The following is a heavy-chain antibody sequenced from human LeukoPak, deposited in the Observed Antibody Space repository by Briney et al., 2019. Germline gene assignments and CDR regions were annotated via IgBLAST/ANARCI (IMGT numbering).Heavy chain of an antibody. CDR2: ISGSGGST. J-gene: IGHJ4*02. Sequence: SAISGSGGSTYYPASVTGRFTISRDNSKNTLYLQMNSLRAEDTAVYYCAKDIAVAGLGDYWGQGTLVTVSS. CDR3: AKDIAVAGLGDY. V-gene: IGHV3-23*01. D-gene: IGHD6-19*01.